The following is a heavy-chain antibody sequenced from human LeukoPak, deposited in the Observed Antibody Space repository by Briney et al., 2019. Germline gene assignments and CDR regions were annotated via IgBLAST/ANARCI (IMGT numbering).Heavy chain of an antibody. V-gene: IGHV4-59*08. CDR3: ARGYDFWSGYHY. J-gene: IGHJ4*02. Sequence: SETLSLTCTVSGGSISSYYGSWIRQPPGKGLEWIGYIYYSGSTNYNPSLKSRVTISVDTSKNQFSLKLSSVTAADTAVYYCARGYDFWSGYHYWGQGTMVTVSA. D-gene: IGHD3-3*01. CDR1: GGSISSYY. CDR2: IYYSGST.